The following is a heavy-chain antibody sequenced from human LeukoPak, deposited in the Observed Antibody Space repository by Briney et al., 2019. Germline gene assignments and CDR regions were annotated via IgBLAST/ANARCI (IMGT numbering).Heavy chain of an antibody. CDR2: ISSSSSYI. V-gene: IGHV3-21*01. CDR3: ARASVGAENAFDI. CDR1: GFTFSSYA. D-gene: IGHD1-26*01. Sequence: PGGSLRLSCAASGFTFSSYAMSWVRQAPGKGLEWVSSISSSSSYIYYADSVKRRFTISRDNAKNSLYLQMNSLRAEDTAVYYCARASVGAENAFDIWGQGTMVTVSS. J-gene: IGHJ3*02.